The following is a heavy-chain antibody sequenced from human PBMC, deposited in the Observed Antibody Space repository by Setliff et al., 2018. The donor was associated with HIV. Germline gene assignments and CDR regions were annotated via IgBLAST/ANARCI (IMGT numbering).Heavy chain of an antibody. CDR1: GGTFSSYA. CDR3: AREVYDSSGYYFDY. V-gene: IGHV1-69*10. Sequence: SVKVSCKASGGTFSSYAISWVRQAPGLGLEWMGGIIPILGIANYAQKFQGRVTITADKSTSTAYMELSSLRSEDTAVYYCAREVYDSSGYYFDYWGQGTLVTVS. CDR2: IIPILGIA. D-gene: IGHD3-22*01. J-gene: IGHJ4*02.